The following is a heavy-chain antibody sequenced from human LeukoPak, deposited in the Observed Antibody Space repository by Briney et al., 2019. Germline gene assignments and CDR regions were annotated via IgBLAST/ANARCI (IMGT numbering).Heavy chain of an antibody. J-gene: IGHJ4*02. D-gene: IGHD1-26*01. CDR1: GGTFSSYA. V-gene: IGHV1-69*04. CDR3: ASSLGVGATVFYFDY. Sequence: GASVKVSCKASGGTFSSYAISWVRQAPGQGLEWMGRIIPILGIANYAQKSQGRVTITADKSTSTAYMELSSLRSEDTAVYYCASSLGVGATVFYFDYWGQGTLVTVSS. CDR2: IIPILGIA.